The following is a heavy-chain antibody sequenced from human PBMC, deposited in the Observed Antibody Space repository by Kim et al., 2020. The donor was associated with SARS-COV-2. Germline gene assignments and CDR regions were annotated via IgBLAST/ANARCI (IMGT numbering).Heavy chain of an antibody. V-gene: IGHV3-21*01. CDR2: ISSSSSYI. J-gene: IGHJ5*02. Sequence: GGSLRLSCAASGFTFSSYSMNWVRQAPGKGLEWVASISSSSSYIYYADSVKGRFTISRDNAKNSLDLQMNSLRAEDTAVYSCARDSRHPNWFDPWGQGTLVTVSS. CDR3: ARDSRHPNWFDP. CDR1: GFTFSSYS.